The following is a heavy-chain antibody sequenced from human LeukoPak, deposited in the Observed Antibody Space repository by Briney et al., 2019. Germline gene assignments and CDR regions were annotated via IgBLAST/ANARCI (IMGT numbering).Heavy chain of an antibody. D-gene: IGHD1-1*01. V-gene: IGHV4-4*07. CDR2: IYTSGST. CDR1: GGSISSYY. CDR3: ARVSLPGTNWNDVDAFDI. J-gene: IGHJ3*02. Sequence: SETLSLTCTVSGGSISSYYWSWIRQPAGKGLEWIGRIYTSGSTNYNPSLKSRVTMSVDTSKNQFSLKLSSVTAADTAVYYCARVSLPGTNWNDVDAFDIWGQGTMVTVSS.